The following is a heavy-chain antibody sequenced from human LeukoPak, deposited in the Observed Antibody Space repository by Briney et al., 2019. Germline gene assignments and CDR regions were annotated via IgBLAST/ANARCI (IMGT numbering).Heavy chain of an antibody. V-gene: IGHV3-23*01. D-gene: IGHD3-22*01. CDR1: RFTLINCA. Sequence: GGSLRLSCEASRFTLINCAMSWVRQAPGKGLEWVSVISVGGDSTYYADSVKGRFTISRDNSKNTLYLQMNSLRAEDTAVYYCATPLDYYDRSDSHQGGDWGQGTLVTVSS. CDR3: ATPLDYYDRSDSHQGGD. J-gene: IGHJ4*02. CDR2: ISVGGDST.